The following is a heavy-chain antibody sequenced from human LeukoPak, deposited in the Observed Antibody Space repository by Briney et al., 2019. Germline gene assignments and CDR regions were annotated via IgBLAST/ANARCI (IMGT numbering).Heavy chain of an antibody. V-gene: IGHV3-23*01. J-gene: IGHJ4*02. CDR1: GFTFSSYD. Sequence: GGSLRLSCAASGFTFSSYDMTWVRQAPGKGLEWVSAISGNGGSTYYADSVRGRFTISRDNSKNTLYLQMNSLRAEDTAVYYCAKATGEFSYDTPDYWGQGTLVTVSS. D-gene: IGHD3-16*01. CDR2: ISGNGGST. CDR3: AKATGEFSYDTPDY.